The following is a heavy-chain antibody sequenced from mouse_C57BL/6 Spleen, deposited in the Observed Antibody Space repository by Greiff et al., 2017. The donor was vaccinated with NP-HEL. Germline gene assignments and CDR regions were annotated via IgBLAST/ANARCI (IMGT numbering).Heavy chain of an antibody. D-gene: IGHD1-1*01. V-gene: IGHV1-26*01. CDR2: INPNNGGT. Sequence: EVQLQQSGPELVKPGASVKISCKASGYTFTDYYMNWVKQSHGKSLEWIGDINPNNGGTSYNQKFKGKATLTVDKSSSTAYMELRSLTSEDSAVDYCARRRLFWYVDVWGTGTTVTVSS. CDR3: ARRRLFWYVDV. J-gene: IGHJ1*03. CDR1: GYTFTDYY.